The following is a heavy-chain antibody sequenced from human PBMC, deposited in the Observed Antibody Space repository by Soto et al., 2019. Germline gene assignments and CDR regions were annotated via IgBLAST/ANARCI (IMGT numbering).Heavy chain of an antibody. CDR2: ISAYNGNT. D-gene: IGHD1-20*01. Sequence: ASVKVSCKASGYTFTSYGISWVRQAPGQGLEWMGWISAYNGNTNYAQKLQGRVTMTTDTSTSTAYMELRSLRSDDTAVYYCAGTESWYNWKMGWFEPWGQGTLVTVSS. V-gene: IGHV1-18*01. CDR3: AGTESWYNWKMGWFEP. J-gene: IGHJ5*02. CDR1: GYTFTSYG.